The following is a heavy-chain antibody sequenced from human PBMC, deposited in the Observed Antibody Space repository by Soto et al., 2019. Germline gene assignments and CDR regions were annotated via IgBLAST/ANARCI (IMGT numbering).Heavy chain of an antibody. D-gene: IGHD3-10*01. J-gene: IGHJ4*02. CDR1: GFSVSSNY. CDR3: AREKSWTFDY. Sequence: WGSLRLSCAASGFSVSSNYMTCVRQAPGKGLEWVSVIYSDYSRYTADSVKGRFTISRDNAKNTLYLQMNSLRVEDTAVYYCAREKSWTFDYWGQGTLVTVSS. CDR2: IYSDYSR. V-gene: IGHV3-53*01.